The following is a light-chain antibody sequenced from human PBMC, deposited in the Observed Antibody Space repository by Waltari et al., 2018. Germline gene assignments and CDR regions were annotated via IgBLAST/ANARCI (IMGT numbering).Light chain of an antibody. J-gene: IGKJ3*01. Sequence: DIQMTQSPFSLSASVGDRVTITCQASQDISNYLNWYQQKPGKAPKLLIYDASNLETGVPSRFSGSGSGTDFTFTISSLQPEDIATYYCQQYDNLPGFGPGTKVDIK. CDR3: QQYDNLPG. V-gene: IGKV1-33*01. CDR1: QDISNY. CDR2: DAS.